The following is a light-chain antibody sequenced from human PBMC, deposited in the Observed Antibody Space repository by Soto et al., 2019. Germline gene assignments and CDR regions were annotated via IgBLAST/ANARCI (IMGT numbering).Light chain of an antibody. CDR2: XAY. J-gene: IGKJ3*01. V-gene: IGKV3-11*01. CDR1: XSVSSH. CDR3: QQRSNWPTRCT. Sequence: EIVLTQSRATMSLSPEGRALLSCRAPXSVSSHLACYQRKPGQARRLTXGXAYXRATGSPARFRVSGSGTDFTLTIRSREPEEFTLEDGQQRSNWPTRCTFGPGTKVDI.